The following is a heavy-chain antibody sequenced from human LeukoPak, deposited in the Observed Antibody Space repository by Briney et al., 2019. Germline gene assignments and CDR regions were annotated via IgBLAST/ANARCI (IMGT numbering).Heavy chain of an antibody. J-gene: IGHJ4*02. D-gene: IGHD4-23*01. CDR2: IYYSGST. CDR3: ARDHDYGGTDY. CDR1: GGSISSSSYY. V-gene: IGHV4-39*07. Sequence: SETLSLTCTVSGGSISSSSYYWGWIRQPPGKGLEWIGSIYYSGSTYYNPSLKSRVTISVDTSKNQFSLKLSSVTAADTAVYYCARDHDYGGTDYWGQGTLVTVSS.